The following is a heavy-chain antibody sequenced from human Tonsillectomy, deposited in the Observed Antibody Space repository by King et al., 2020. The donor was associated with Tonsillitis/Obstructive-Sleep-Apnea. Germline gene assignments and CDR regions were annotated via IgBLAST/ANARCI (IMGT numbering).Heavy chain of an antibody. CDR1: GFNFNNYA. Sequence: VQLVESGGGLVQPGGSLRLSCAASGFNFNNYAMSWVRQTPGKGLEWVASINGGGERTFYTDSVKGRVTISRDNSKDTFFLQMDTLTADDTAIYYCAKGAKRFLEWLYFDYWGQGTLVTVSS. CDR2: INGGGERT. D-gene: IGHD3-3*01. CDR3: AKGAKRFLEWLYFDY. V-gene: IGHV3-23*04. J-gene: IGHJ4*02.